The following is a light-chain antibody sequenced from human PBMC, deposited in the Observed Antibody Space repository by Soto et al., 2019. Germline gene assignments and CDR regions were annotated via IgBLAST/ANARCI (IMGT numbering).Light chain of an antibody. CDR2: DAS. V-gene: IGKV1-5*01. CDR1: QSISSW. J-gene: IGKJ3*01. CDR3: QQYNSYSLFT. Sequence: DIQMTQSPSTLSASVGDRVTITCRASQSISSWLAWYQQKPGKAPKLLIYDASSLESWVPSRFSGSGSGTEFTLTISSLQPDDFATYYCQQYNSYSLFTFGPGTKVDIK.